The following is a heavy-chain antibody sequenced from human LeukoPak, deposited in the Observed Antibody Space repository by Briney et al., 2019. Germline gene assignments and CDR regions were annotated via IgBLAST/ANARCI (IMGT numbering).Heavy chain of an antibody. V-gene: IGHV4-38-2*02. D-gene: IGHD3-9*01. CDR3: ARVPGVYYDRLTGYGSGWFDP. J-gene: IGHJ5*02. Sequence: PSETLSLTCTVSGYSISSNYNWAWIRQPPGKGLEWIGTFNPSGNTYHNPSLKSRVTISVETSKNQFSLKVRSMTAADTAVYYCARVPGVYYDRLTGYGSGWFDPWGQGTLVTVSS. CDR2: FNPSGNT. CDR1: GYSISSNYN.